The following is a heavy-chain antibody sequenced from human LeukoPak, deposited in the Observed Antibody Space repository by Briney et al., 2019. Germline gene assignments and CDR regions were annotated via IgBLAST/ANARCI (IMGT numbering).Heavy chain of an antibody. CDR3: ASGANGGVVVPGGIDY. Sequence: SETLSLTCAVSGGSISSGGYSWSWIRQPPGKGLEWIGYIYHSGSTYYNPSLKSRVTISVDRSKNQFSLKLSSVTAADTAVYYCASGANGGVVVPGGIDYWGQGTLVTVSS. J-gene: IGHJ4*02. V-gene: IGHV4-30-2*01. CDR2: IYHSGST. CDR1: GGSISSGGYS. D-gene: IGHD2-2*01.